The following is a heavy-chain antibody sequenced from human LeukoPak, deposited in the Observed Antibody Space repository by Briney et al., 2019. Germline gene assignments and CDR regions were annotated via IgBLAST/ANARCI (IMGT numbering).Heavy chain of an antibody. CDR2: IYYSGST. D-gene: IGHD3-9*01. CDR1: GGSISSYY. Sequence: PSETLSLTCTVSGGSISSYYWSWIRQPPGKGLEWIGYIYYSGSTNYNPSLKSRVTISVDTSKNQFSLKLSSVTAADTAVYYCASRMYGGDILTGYYPDYYYYMDVWGKGTTVTVSS. V-gene: IGHV4-59*01. CDR3: ASRMYGGDILTGYYPDYYYYMDV. J-gene: IGHJ6*03.